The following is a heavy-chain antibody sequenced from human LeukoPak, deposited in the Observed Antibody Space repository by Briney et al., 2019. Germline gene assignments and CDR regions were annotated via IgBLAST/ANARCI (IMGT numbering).Heavy chain of an antibody. V-gene: IGHV4-61*02. CDR1: GGSISSGSYY. CDR3: ARELRTGPDAFDI. J-gene: IGHJ3*02. Sequence: SETLSLTCTVSGGSISSGSYYWSWIRQPAGTGLEWIGRIYTSGSTNYNPSLKSRVTISVDTSKNQFSLKLSSVTAADTAVYYCARELRTGPDAFDIWGQGTMVTVSS. CDR2: IYTSGST. D-gene: IGHD3-3*01.